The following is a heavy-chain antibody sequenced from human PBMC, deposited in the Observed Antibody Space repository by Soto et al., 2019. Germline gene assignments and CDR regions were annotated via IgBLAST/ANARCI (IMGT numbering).Heavy chain of an antibody. D-gene: IGHD1-26*01. CDR1: GERRTDYW. CDR2: IHPGASDT. V-gene: IGHV5-51*01. CDR3: ARPRSGNDAFDI. Sequence: GLSNKIWKKGFGERRTDYWVGWVLQMPGKGLAWMGIIHPGASDTRYSPSFQGPVTISADTSISTAYLQWSRLKASDTAIYYCARPRSGNDAFDIWGQGTMVTVSS. J-gene: IGHJ3*02.